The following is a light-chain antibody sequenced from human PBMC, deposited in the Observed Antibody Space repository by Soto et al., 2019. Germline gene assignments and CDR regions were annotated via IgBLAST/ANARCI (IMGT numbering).Light chain of an antibody. CDR1: LGISSY. V-gene: IGKV1-39*01. CDR2: AAS. CDR3: QQSYSTPRT. J-gene: IGKJ1*01. Sequence: DIPMTQSPSSLSASVGDRVTITCRASLGISSYLNWYQQKPGKAPKLLIYAASSLQSGVPSRFSGSGSGTDFTLTISSLQPEDFATYYCQQSYSTPRTFGQGTKVEIK.